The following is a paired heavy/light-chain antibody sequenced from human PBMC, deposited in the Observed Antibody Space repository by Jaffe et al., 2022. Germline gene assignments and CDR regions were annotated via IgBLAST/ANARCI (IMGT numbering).Heavy chain of an antibody. CDR3: ARYTRAGGLDS. J-gene: IGHJ4*02. D-gene: IGHD1-26*01. CDR2: LYHNGDT. Sequence: QVQLQESGPGLVKPSETLSLTCAVSGYSVTSIYYWAWIRQSPGKGLEWIGTLYHNGDTWYNASLKSRVTTSVDTSKNQFSLNLSSVTAADTAVYYCARYTRAGGLDSWGQGALVTVSS. CDR1: GYSVTSIYY. V-gene: IGHV4-38-2*01.
Light chain of an antibody. CDR2: KVS. V-gene: IGKV2-30*01. CDR3: MQYTQWPLT. Sequence: DVVMTQSPLSLPVTLGQPASISCRSSQSLVYSDGNTYLNWFQQRPGQSPRRLIYKVSNRDSGVPDRFSGSGSGTDFTLKISRVEAEDVGFYYCMQYTQWPLTFGGGTRVEI. CDR1: QSLVYSDGNTY. J-gene: IGKJ4*01.